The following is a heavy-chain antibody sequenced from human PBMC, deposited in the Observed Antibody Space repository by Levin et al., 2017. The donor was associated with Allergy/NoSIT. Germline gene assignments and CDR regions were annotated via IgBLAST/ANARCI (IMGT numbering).Heavy chain of an antibody. D-gene: IGHD1-14*01. CDR2: IYSDETSA. Sequence: GGSLRLSCAASGFTSSRYWMHWVRQPPGKGLKWVSRIYSDETSADFADSVKGRFTISRDNAKNTVYLQMNSLRAEDTAVYYCARHNNPGIYFDFWDQGTLDNVSS. V-gene: IGHV3-74*01. CDR3: ARHNNPGIYFDF. J-gene: IGHJ4*02. CDR1: GFTSSRYW.